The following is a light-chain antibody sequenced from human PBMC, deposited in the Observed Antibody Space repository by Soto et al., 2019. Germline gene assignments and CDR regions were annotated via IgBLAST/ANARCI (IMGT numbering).Light chain of an antibody. Sequence: DIQMTQSPSTLSAPIRDRVAITCRASDNIGPWVAWYQQKPGKAPKLLIYKASTLETGAPSRFIGSGSGTDFTLTISGLQPEDFATYYCQQTYSTPYTLGQGTKVDI. CDR2: KAS. CDR3: QQTYSTPYT. CDR1: DNIGPW. J-gene: IGKJ2*01. V-gene: IGKV1-5*03.